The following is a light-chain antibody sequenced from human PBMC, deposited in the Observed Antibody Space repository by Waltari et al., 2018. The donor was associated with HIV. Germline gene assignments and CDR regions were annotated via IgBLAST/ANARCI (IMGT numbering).Light chain of an antibody. CDR1: QSVSSSY. CDR2: GAS. CDR3: QQYGSSLFT. Sequence: EIVLTQSPGTLSLSPGERVTLSCRASQSVSSSYLAWYQQKPGQAPRLLISGASSRATGIPDRFSGSGSGTDFTLTISRLEPEDFAVYYCQQYGSSLFTFGGGTKVEIK. J-gene: IGKJ4*01. V-gene: IGKV3-20*01.